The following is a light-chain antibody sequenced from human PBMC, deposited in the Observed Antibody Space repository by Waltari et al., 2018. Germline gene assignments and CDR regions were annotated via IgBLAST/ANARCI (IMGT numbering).Light chain of an antibody. V-gene: IGLV3-1*01. Sequence: SYELSQPPSESVSPGQTAVTSCSGDELGINFVWWYQQKPGQSPVLVLYQDDKRPSGIPERFSGSNAGTRATLIIVGTQPMDEADYYCQAWDRTTAVFGGGTKLTVL. CDR2: QDD. CDR1: ELGINF. CDR3: QAWDRTTAV. J-gene: IGLJ2*01.